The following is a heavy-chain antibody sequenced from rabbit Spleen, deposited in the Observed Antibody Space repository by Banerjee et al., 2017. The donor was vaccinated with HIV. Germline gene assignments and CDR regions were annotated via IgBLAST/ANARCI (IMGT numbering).Heavy chain of an antibody. Sequence: QSLEESGGGLVKPGASLTLTCKASGFSFSSGYDMCWVRQAPGKGLEWIACIDSGSRDFIYYASWAKGRFTISKTSSTTVTLQMTSLTVADTATYFCARDGAGSSYFNLWGQGTLVTVS. V-gene: IGHV1S40*01. D-gene: IGHD8-1*01. CDR2: IDSGSRDFI. CDR1: GFSFSSGYD. CDR3: ARDGAGSSYFNL. J-gene: IGHJ4*01.